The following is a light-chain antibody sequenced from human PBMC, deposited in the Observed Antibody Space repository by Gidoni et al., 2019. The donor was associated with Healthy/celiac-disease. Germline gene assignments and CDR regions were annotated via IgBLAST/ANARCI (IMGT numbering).Light chain of an antibody. J-gene: IGKJ2*01. CDR2: DAS. Sequence: DIQKTQSPASLAASVGDRVNITCQASQDISNYLNWYQQKPGKAPTLLIYDASNLETVVPSRFSGSGSGTDFTFTISSLQPEVIATYYCQQYDYLPRTFGQXTKLEIK. CDR3: QQYDYLPRT. CDR1: QDISNY. V-gene: IGKV1-33*01.